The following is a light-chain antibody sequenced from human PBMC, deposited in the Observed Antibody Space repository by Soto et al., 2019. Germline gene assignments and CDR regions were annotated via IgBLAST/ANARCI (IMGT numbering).Light chain of an antibody. CDR2: DVN. J-gene: IGLJ2*01. V-gene: IGLV2-14*03. CDR1: SSDIGAYNF. CDR3: TSWTTSTTMI. Sequence: QSVLTQPASVSGSPGQSITISCTGTSSDIGAYNFVSWYQQHPGKAPKLMLYDVNIRPSGVSNRFSGSKSGNTAYLTISGLPAEDEADYYCTSWTTSTTMIFGGGTKVTVL.